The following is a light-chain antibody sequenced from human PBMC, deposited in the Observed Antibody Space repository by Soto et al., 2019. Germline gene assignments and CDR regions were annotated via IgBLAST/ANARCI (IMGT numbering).Light chain of an antibody. V-gene: IGLV2-14*01. CDR1: SSDVGAYNY. Sequence: QSALTQPASVSGSLGQSITISCSGTSSDVGAYNYVSWYQQYPGKAPKLMIYHVTDRPSGVSNRFSGSKSGNTASLTISGLQAEDEADYYCCSYKTSITFVFGTGTKVTV. J-gene: IGLJ1*01. CDR2: HVT. CDR3: CSYKTSITFV.